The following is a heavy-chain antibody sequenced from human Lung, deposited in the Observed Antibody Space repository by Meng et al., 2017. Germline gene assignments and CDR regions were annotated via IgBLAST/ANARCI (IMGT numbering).Heavy chain of an antibody. CDR1: RITFTDHW. D-gene: IGHD1-1*01. CDR3: TNDRVNH. J-gene: IGHJ1*01. Sequence: EVELVGAGGCVVPPRGSTRLSGAVCRITFTDHWMHCARKGPGKVLVLVSRISRDETKPTYADSVKGRFTISRDNAKNTLYLQMNNLRAEDTAFYYCTNDRVNHWGQGALVTVSS. V-gene: IGHV3-74*01. CDR2: ISRDETKP.